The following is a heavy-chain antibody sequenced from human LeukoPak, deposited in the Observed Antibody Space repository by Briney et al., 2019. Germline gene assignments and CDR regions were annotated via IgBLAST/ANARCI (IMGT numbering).Heavy chain of an antibody. J-gene: IGHJ4*02. D-gene: IGHD2-15*01. Sequence: GGSLRLSCAASGFIFSNYGMHWVRQAPGKGLEWVAFIRYGGNNKYYADSVKGRFTISRDNSKNTLYLQMNSLRAEDTAVYYCAKQNPDQYCSGDSCPFDYWGQGTLVTVSS. CDR2: IRYGGNNK. CDR3: AKQNPDQYCSGDSCPFDY. CDR1: GFIFSNYG. V-gene: IGHV3-30*02.